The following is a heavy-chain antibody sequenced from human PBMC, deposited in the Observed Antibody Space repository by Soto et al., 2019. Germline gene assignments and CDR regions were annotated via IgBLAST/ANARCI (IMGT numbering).Heavy chain of an antibody. J-gene: IGHJ5*02. V-gene: IGHV3-48*01. Sequence: EVQLVESGGGLVQPGGSLRLSCAASGFTFSSYSMNWVRQAPGKGLEWVSYISSSSSTIYYADSVQGRFTISRDNAKNSLYLQMNSLRAEDTAVYYCAREYCSRTSCLNWFDPWGQGTLVTVSS. CDR3: AREYCSRTSCLNWFDP. CDR2: ISSSSSTI. D-gene: IGHD2-2*01. CDR1: GFTFSSYS.